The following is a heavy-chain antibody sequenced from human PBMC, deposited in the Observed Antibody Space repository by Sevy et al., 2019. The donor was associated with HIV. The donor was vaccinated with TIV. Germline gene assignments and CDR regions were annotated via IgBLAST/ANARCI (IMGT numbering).Heavy chain of an antibody. V-gene: IGHV4-31*03. CDR1: GDSINNGDYY. D-gene: IGHD4-4*01. CDR2: IYYTGTT. J-gene: IGHJ5*02. Sequence: SETPSLTCTVSGDSINNGDYYWSWIRQHPGKGLEWIGKIYYTGTTCYNPSLKSRLRISVERSENTLSLSLRSVTAADTAVYYCARTTVTTLSSARNNWFDPWGQGTLVTVSS. CDR3: ARTTVTTLSSARNNWFDP.